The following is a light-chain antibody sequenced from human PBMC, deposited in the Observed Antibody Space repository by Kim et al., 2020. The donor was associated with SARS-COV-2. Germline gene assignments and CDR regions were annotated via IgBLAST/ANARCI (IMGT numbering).Light chain of an antibody. CDR3: SSYTSSGTVI. V-gene: IGLV2-14*03. CDR2: DVN. J-gene: IGLJ2*01. CDR1: SSDVDSYNY. Sequence: GQSITISCTGTSSDVDSYNYVSWYQPHPGKAPKLMIYDVNNRPSGVSDRFSGLKSGNTASLTISGLQAEDEADYYCSSYTSSGTVIFGGGTQLTVL.